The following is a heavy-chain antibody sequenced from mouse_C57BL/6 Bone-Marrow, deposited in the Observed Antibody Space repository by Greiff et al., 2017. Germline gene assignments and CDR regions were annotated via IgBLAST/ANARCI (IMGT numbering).Heavy chain of an antibody. D-gene: IGHD1-1*01. CDR2: IYSGSGST. CDR1: GYTFTSYW. Sequence: QVQLQQPGAELVKPGASVKMSCKASGYTFTSYWITWVKQRPGQGLEWIGEIYSGSGSTTYNEKFTCKGTLTVDTSSSTAYMQLSSLTSEDSAVYYCARDYGSTLFAYWGQGTLVTVSA. J-gene: IGHJ3*01. V-gene: IGHV1-55*01. CDR3: ARDYGSTLFAY.